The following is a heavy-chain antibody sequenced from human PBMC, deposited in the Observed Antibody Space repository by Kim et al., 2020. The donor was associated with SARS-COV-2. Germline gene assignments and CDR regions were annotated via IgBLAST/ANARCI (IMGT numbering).Heavy chain of an antibody. Sequence: GRITNSRDNSKNTLYLQMNRLKTEDTAVYYCARGSNYYDSSGYYYGLFDYWGQGTLVTVSS. J-gene: IGHJ4*02. V-gene: IGHV3-30*01. CDR3: ARGSNYYDSSGYYYGLFDY. D-gene: IGHD3-22*01.